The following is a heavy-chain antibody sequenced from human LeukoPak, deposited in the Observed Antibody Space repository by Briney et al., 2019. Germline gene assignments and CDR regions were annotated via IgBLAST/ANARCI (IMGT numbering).Heavy chain of an antibody. J-gene: IGHJ4*02. CDR1: GFTFSTYW. V-gene: IGHV3-7*01. CDR3: ARSPDGFDY. Sequence: GGSLRLSCAASGFTFSTYWMSWVRQAPGKGLEWVANIKQDGGEKFYADSVKGRFTISRDNSKNSVYLQMNRLRVGDTAVYYCARSPDGFDYWGQGTLVTVSS. D-gene: IGHD1-14*01. CDR2: IKQDGGEK.